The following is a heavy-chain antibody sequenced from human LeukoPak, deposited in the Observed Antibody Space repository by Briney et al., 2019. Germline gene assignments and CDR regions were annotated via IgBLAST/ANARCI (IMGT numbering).Heavy chain of an antibody. D-gene: IGHD6-13*01. J-gene: IGHJ5*02. CDR3: ARVLSIAAAGTGSWFDP. Sequence: PGGSLRLSCAASGFTFSSYWMSWVRQAPGKGLEWVANIKQDGSGKYYVDSVKGRFTISRDNAKNSLYLQMNSLRAEDTAVYYCARVLSIAAAGTGSWFDPWGQGTLVTVSS. CDR2: IKQDGSGK. CDR1: GFTFSSYW. V-gene: IGHV3-7*01.